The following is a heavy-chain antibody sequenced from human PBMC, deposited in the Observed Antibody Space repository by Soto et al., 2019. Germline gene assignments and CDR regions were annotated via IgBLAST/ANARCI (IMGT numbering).Heavy chain of an antibody. Sequence: QVQLVESGGGVVQPGRSLRLSCAASGFTFSSYAMHWVRQAPGKGLEWVAVISYDGSNKYYADSVKGRFTISRDNSKNTLYLQMNSLRAEDTAVYYCAREKAHYYGSGSYSIPPYSYGMDVWDQGTTVTVSS. J-gene: IGHJ6*02. CDR3: AREKAHYYGSGSYSIPPYSYGMDV. V-gene: IGHV3-30-3*01. CDR2: ISYDGSNK. CDR1: GFTFSSYA. D-gene: IGHD3-10*01.